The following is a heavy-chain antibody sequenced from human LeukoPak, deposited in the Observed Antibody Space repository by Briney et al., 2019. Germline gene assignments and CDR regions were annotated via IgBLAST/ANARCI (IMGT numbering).Heavy chain of an antibody. Sequence: SESLSLTCTVSGGSISSGSYYWGWIRQPPGKGLEWIGSIYHSGSSYYNPSLKSRVTISVDTSKNQFSLKLGSVTAADTAVYYCARRGSNWYGHFDYWGQGTLVTVSS. CDR3: ARRGSNWYGHFDY. CDR2: IYHSGSS. CDR1: GGSISSGSYY. D-gene: IGHD6-13*01. V-gene: IGHV4-39*01. J-gene: IGHJ4*02.